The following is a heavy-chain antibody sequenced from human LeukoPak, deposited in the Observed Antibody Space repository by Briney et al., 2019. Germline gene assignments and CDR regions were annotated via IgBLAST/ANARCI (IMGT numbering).Heavy chain of an antibody. J-gene: IGHJ4*02. V-gene: IGHV3-23*01. D-gene: IGHD5-18*01. CDR3: TTEGYSYGYHGVDS. CDR1: GFSFSSYA. Sequence: QTGGSLRLSCAASGFSFSSYAMSWVRQAPGKGLEWVSVVSGSGGSTYYGDSVIGRFTISRDNANNTLFLQMNSLRAEDTAVYYCTTEGYSYGYHGVDSWGQGTLVTVSS. CDR2: VSGSGGST.